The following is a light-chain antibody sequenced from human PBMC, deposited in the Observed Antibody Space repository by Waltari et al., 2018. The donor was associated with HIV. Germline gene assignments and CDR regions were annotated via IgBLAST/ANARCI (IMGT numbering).Light chain of an antibody. V-gene: IGLV3-1*01. CDR3: QAWDTRNVV. CDR1: KLDDKY. CDR2: QDT. J-gene: IGLJ2*01. Sequence: SYELTQSPSVSVSPGQTASITCSGDKLDDKYAYWYQQKPGQSPVLIIYQDTKRPSGIPERFSGSNSGNTATLTISGTQAMDEADYYCQAWDTRNVVFGGGTKLTVL.